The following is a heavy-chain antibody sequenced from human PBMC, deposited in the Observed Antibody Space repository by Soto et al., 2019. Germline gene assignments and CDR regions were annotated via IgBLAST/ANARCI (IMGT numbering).Heavy chain of an antibody. CDR2: ISSSSSYI. Sequence: EVQLVESGGGLVKPGGSLRLSCAASGFTFSSYSMNWVRQAPGKGLEWVSSISSSSSYIYYADSVKGRLTISRDNAKNSLYLQQNRQRAEDTAVYYCARDPPGYNDGYGLGYWGQGTLVTVSS. D-gene: IGHD5-18*01. J-gene: IGHJ4*02. CDR3: ARDPPGYNDGYGLGY. V-gene: IGHV3-21*01. CDR1: GFTFSSYS.